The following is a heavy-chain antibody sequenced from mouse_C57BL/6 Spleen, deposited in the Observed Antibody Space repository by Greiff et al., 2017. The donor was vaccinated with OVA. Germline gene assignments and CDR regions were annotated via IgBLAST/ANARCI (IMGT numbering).Heavy chain of an antibody. CDR3: ARGDGSNYDWFAY. J-gene: IGHJ3*01. V-gene: IGHV2-6*03. D-gene: IGHD1-1*01. Sequence: VKLVESGPGLVAPSQSLSITCTVSGFSLTSYGVHWVRQPPGKGLEWLVVIWSDGSTTYNSALKSRLSISKDNSKSQVFLKMNSLQTDDTAMYYCARGDGSNYDWFAYWGQGTLVTVSA. CDR1: GFSLTSYG. CDR2: IWSDGST.